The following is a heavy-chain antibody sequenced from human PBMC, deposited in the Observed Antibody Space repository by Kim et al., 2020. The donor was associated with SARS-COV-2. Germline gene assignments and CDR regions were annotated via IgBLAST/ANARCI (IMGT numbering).Heavy chain of an antibody. Sequence: SETLSLTCTVSGGSISSSNYFWGWIRQPPGNGLEWIATIAYSGRTYYNPSLKNRLTISVDTSKNQFSLRLSSVTAADTAVYYCARPPGYISSSDWFDPWGQGTLVTVSS. CDR3: ARPPGYISSSDWFDP. D-gene: IGHD6-6*01. CDR2: IAYSGRT. CDR1: GGSISSSNYF. J-gene: IGHJ5*02. V-gene: IGHV4-39*01.